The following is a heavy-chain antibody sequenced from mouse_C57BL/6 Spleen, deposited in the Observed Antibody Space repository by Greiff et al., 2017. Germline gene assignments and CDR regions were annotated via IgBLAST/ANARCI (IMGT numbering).Heavy chain of an antibody. CDR3: ASEVITTVVATRYFDV. V-gene: IGHV3-6*01. CDR1: GYSITSGYY. J-gene: IGHJ1*03. CDR2: ISYDGSN. Sequence: EVQRVESGPGLVKPSQSLSLTCSVTGYSITSGYYWNWIRQFPGNKLEWMGYISYDGSNNYNPSLKNRISITRDTSKNQFFLKLNSVTTEDTATYYCASEVITTVVATRYFDVWGTGTTVTVSS. D-gene: IGHD1-1*01.